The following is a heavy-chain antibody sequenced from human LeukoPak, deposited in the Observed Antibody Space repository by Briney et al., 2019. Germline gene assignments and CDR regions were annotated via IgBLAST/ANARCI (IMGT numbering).Heavy chain of an antibody. CDR1: GGSFSGYY. J-gene: IGHJ5*02. CDR2: INHSGST. CDR3: ARGGDVVVPAAISQSNWFDP. V-gene: IGHV4-34*01. Sequence: SETLSLTCAVYGGSFSGYYWSWIRQPPGKGLEWIGEINHSGSTNYNPSLKSRVTIPVDTSKNQFSLKLSSVTAADTAVYYCARGGDVVVPAAISQSNWFDPWGQGTLVTVSS. D-gene: IGHD2-2*02.